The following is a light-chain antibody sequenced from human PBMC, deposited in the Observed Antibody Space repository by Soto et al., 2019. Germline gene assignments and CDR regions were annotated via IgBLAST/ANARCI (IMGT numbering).Light chain of an antibody. J-gene: IGKJ5*01. CDR2: GAS. CDR3: QQYNNWPPIT. CDR1: QSVSSN. V-gene: IGKV3-15*01. Sequence: EIVLTQSPATLSVSPGERATLSCRASQSVSSNLAWYQQTPGQAPRLLIYGASTRATSIPGRFSGSGSGTEFTLTISSLQSEDFAVYYCQQYNNWPPITFGQGTRLEIK.